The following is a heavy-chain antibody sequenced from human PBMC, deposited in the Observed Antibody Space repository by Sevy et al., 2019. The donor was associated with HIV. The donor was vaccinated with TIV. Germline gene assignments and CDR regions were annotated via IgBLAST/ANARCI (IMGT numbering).Heavy chain of an antibody. J-gene: IGHJ5*02. CDR3: ARAITMIDWFDP. Sequence: SETLSLTCTVSGGSVSSGIYYRSWIRQPPGKGLEWIGYIYYSGSTNYNPSLKSRVTISVDTSKNQFSLKLSSVTAADTAVYYCARAITMIDWFDPWGQGTLVTVSS. V-gene: IGHV4-61*01. CDR2: IYYSGST. D-gene: IGHD3-22*01. CDR1: GGSVSSGIYY.